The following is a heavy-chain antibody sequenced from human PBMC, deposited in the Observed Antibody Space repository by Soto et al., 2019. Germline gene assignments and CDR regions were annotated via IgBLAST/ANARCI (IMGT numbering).Heavy chain of an antibody. V-gene: IGHV1-18*04. CDR3: ARLTGYSSGWFDF. J-gene: IGHJ4*02. CDR2: ISTFNGNT. Sequence: QVQMVQSGAEVKKPGASVKVSCKASGYPFSNHGITWVRQVPGQGLEWMGWISTFNGNTNYAQKFQGRVTMTTDTSTNTADMELRSLDSDDTAGYYCARLTGYSSGWFDFWGQGTLVTVSS. CDR1: GYPFSNHG. D-gene: IGHD6-19*01.